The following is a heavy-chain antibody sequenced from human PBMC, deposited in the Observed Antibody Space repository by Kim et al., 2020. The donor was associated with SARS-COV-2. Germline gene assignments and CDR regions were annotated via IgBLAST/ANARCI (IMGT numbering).Heavy chain of an antibody. Sequence: GGSLRLSCAASGFTFSSYAMHWVRQAPGKGLEWVAVISYDGSNKYYADSVKGRFTISRDNSKNTLYLQMNSLRAEDTAVYYCARSGIDEAEGWFDYWGQGTLVTVSS. D-gene: IGHD6-13*01. J-gene: IGHJ5*01. CDR1: GFTFSSYA. V-gene: IGHV3-30-3*01. CDR2: ISYDGSNK. CDR3: ARSGIDEAEGWFDY.